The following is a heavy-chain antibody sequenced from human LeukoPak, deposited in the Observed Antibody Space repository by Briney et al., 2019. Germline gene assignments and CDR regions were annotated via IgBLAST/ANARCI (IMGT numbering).Heavy chain of an antibody. Sequence: ASVKVSCKASGYTFTGYYMHWVRQAPGQGLEWMGWINPNSGGTNYAQKFQGRVTMTRDTSISTAYMGLSRLRSDDTAVYYCAIYGDQRNDDNWFDPWGQGTLVTVSS. CDR1: GYTFTGYY. V-gene: IGHV1-2*02. CDR2: INPNSGGT. J-gene: IGHJ5*02. D-gene: IGHD4-17*01. CDR3: AIYGDQRNDDNWFDP.